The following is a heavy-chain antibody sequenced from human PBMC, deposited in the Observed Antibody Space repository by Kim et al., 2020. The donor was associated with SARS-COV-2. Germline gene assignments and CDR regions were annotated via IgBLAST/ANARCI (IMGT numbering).Heavy chain of an antibody. CDR1: GGSISSSSYY. J-gene: IGHJ5*02. Sequence: SETLSLTCTVSGGSISSSSYYWGWIRQPPGKGLEWIGNIYNSGSTNSNPSLKSRVTISVDTSKNQFSLKLSSVTAADRAVYYCARQYSSLGKWFDPWGQGTLVTVSS. CDR2: IYNSGST. V-gene: IGHV4-39*01. D-gene: IGHD6-19*01. CDR3: ARQYSSLGKWFDP.